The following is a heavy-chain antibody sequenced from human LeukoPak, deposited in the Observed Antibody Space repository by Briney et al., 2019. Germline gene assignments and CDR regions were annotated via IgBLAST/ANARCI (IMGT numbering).Heavy chain of an antibody. CDR1: RFTFSSYW. D-gene: IGHD1-26*01. J-gene: IGHJ4*02. V-gene: IGHV3-74*01. Sequence: PGGSLRLSCAASRFTFSSYWMHWVRQAPGKGVVWVSRINTDGSATNYADAVKGRFTISRDNAKNTLYLQMNSLRVDDTAAYFCARDGGRGTYDYWGQETLVTVSS. CDR3: ARDGGRGTYDY. CDR2: INTDGSAT.